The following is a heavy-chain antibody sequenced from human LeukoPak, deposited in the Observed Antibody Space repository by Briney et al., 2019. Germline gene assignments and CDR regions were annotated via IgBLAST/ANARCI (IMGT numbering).Heavy chain of an antibody. CDR1: GYTFTNYD. D-gene: IGHD1-26*01. CDR3: ARSKVGSTTLPIDY. V-gene: IGHV1-8*01. CDR2: MNPNSGNT. Sequence: GASVKVSCKASGYTFTNYDINWVRQAPGQGLEWMGWMNPNSGNTGYAQKFQGRVTMTRNTSITTAYMELSSLGSEDTAVYYCARSKVGSTTLPIDYWGQGTLVIVSS. J-gene: IGHJ4*02.